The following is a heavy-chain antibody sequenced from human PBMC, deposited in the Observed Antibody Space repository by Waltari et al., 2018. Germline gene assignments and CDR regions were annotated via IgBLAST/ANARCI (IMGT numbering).Heavy chain of an antibody. D-gene: IGHD5-18*01. CDR2: SKSTGDGGTT. CDR3: LFVDTALIIPDVFDL. V-gene: IGHV3-15*01. J-gene: IGHJ3*01. Sequence: EVQLVESGGGLVKPGGSLRLSCSASGFPFSKAWMNWMRQAPGKGLEWVGRSKSTGDGGTTDYAAPVQGRFTISRDDSKNTLYLQMSSLRTEDTAVYYCLFVDTALIIPDVFDLWGQGTLVTVSS. CDR1: GFPFSKAW.